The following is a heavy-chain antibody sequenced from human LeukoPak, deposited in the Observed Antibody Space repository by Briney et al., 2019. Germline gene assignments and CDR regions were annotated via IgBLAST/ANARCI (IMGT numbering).Heavy chain of an antibody. D-gene: IGHD3-3*01. CDR1: GYSISSGYY. CDR2: IYHSGST. CDR3: ARHAGNYDFWSGYSYWFDP. V-gene: IGHV4-38-2*01. J-gene: IGHJ5*02. Sequence: SETLSLTCAVSGYSISSGYYWGWIRQPPGRGLEWIGGIYHSGSTYYNPSLMSRVTISVETSKNPFSLKLSSVTAADTAVYYCARHAGNYDFWSGYSYWFDPWGQGTLVTVSS.